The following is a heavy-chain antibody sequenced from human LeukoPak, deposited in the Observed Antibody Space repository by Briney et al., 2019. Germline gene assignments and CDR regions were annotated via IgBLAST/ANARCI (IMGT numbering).Heavy chain of an antibody. Sequence: SETLSLTCTVSGGSISSSSYYWGWIRQPPGKGLGWIGRIYYSGSTYYNPSLKSRVTISVDTSKNQFSLKLTSVPAADTAVYYSARIKQSSRTKYFDSWGQGTLVTVSS. V-gene: IGHV4-39*01. CDR3: ARIKQSSRTKYFDS. J-gene: IGHJ4*02. D-gene: IGHD6-13*01. CDR1: GGSISSSSYY. CDR2: IYYSGST.